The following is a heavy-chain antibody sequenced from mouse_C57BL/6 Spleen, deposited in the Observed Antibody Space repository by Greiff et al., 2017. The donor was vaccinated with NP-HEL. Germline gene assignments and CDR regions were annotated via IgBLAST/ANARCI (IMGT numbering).Heavy chain of an antibody. CDR3: ARGDGYYVRAMDY. V-gene: IGHV1-52*01. CDR2: IDPSDSET. J-gene: IGHJ4*01. D-gene: IGHD2-3*01. Sequence: VQLQQPGAELVRPGSSVKLSCKASGYTFTSYWMHWVKQRPIQGLEWIGNIDPSDSETHYNQKFKDKATLTVDKSSSTAYMQLSSLTSEDSAVYYCARGDGYYVRAMDYWGQGTSVTVSS. CDR1: GYTFTSYW.